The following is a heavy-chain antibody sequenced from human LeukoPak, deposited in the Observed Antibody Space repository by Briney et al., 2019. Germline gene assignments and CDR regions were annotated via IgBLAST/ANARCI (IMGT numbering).Heavy chain of an antibody. J-gene: IGHJ4*02. Sequence: SETLSLTCAVYGGSFSGYYWSWIRQPPGKGLEWIGEINHSGSTNYNPSLKSRVTISVDTSKNQFSLKLSSVTAADTAVYYCARGKYHYDSRPVAGWYFDYWGQGTLVTVSS. CDR2: INHSGST. D-gene: IGHD3-22*01. CDR3: ARGKYHYDSRPVAGWYFDY. CDR1: GGSFSGYY. V-gene: IGHV4-34*01.